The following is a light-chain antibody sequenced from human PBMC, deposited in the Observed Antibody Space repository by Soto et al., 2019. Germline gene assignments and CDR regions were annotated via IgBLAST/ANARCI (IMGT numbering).Light chain of an antibody. J-gene: IGLJ1*01. CDR3: SSYTSSTAYV. Sequence: QSVLTQPASVSGSLGQSITISCTGTSSDVGGYNYVSWYQLHPGKAPKLILYEVTNRPSGVSDRFSGSKSGNTASLTISGLQAEDEADYYCSSYTSSTAYVFGTGTKVTVL. CDR2: EVT. V-gene: IGLV2-14*01. CDR1: SSDVGGYNY.